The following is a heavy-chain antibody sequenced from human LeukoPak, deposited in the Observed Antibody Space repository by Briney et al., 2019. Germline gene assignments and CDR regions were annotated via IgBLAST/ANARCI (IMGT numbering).Heavy chain of an antibody. V-gene: IGHV3-30*03. CDR2: ISYDGNSK. J-gene: IGHJ4*02. Sequence: GGSLRLSCAASGFTLSTYGMHWVRQAPGKGLEWVAMISYDGNSKQYADLVKGRFTISRDNSKNTLYLQMNSLRTEDTAVYFCARGYCSNTSCKSYFDYWGQGTLVTVSS. D-gene: IGHD2-2*01. CDR1: GFTLSTYG. CDR3: ARGYCSNTSCKSYFDY.